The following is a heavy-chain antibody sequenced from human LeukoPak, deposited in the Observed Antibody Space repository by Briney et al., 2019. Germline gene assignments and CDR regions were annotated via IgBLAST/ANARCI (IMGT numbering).Heavy chain of an antibody. Sequence: GGSLRLSCVASGFTFSNHDMHWVRQATGKGLEWVSAIGTAGKTYYADSVKGRFTISRENAKNSLYLQLNSLRAGDTAVYYCAREGFGEFADIWGQGTMATVSS. CDR1: GFTFSNHD. J-gene: IGHJ3*02. V-gene: IGHV3-13*01. CDR2: IGTAGKT. D-gene: IGHD3-10*01. CDR3: AREGFGEFADI.